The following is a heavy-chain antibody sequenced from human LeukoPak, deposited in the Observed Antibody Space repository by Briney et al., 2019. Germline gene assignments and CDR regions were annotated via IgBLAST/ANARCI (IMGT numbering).Heavy chain of an antibody. V-gene: IGHV4-39*01. CDR2: IYYSGST. D-gene: IGHD3-16*01. J-gene: IGHJ4*02. CDR1: GGSISSSSYY. Sequence: PSETLSLTCAVSGGSISSSSYYWGWIRQPPGKGLEWIGSIYYSGSTYYNPSLKSRVTISVDTSKNQFSLKLSSVTAADTAVYYCAGEAVWARSDNIDYWGQGTLVTVSS. CDR3: AGEAVWARSDNIDY.